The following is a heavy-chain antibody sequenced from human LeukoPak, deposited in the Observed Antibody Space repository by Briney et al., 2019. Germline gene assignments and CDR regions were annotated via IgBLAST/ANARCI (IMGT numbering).Heavy chain of an antibody. Sequence: APVKVSCKASGYIFTSYGINWVRQAPGQGLEWMGWISAYNANTNYAQKLQGRVTMTTDTSTSTAYLELRSLTSDDTAVYYCARDSIPGAHYDFWTSDHFDYWGQGTLVTVSS. CDR1: GYIFTSYG. V-gene: IGHV1-18*01. CDR3: ARDSIPGAHYDFWTSDHFDY. D-gene: IGHD3-3*01. J-gene: IGHJ4*02. CDR2: ISAYNANT.